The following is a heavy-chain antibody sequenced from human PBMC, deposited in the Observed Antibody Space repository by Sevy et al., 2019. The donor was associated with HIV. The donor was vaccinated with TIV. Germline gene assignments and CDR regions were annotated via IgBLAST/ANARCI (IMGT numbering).Heavy chain of an antibody. D-gene: IGHD2-8*01. Sequence: GGSLRLSCAVSGFNFNIYSMSWVRQAPGKGLEWVSTLSFGCGKINYADSVKGRFIISRDDSKNTLYMQMNSLRAEDTSVYFCAREGCTRPHDYWGQGTLVTVSS. V-gene: IGHV3-23*01. J-gene: IGHJ4*02. CDR1: GFNFNIYS. CDR3: AREGCTRPHDY. CDR2: LSFGCGKI.